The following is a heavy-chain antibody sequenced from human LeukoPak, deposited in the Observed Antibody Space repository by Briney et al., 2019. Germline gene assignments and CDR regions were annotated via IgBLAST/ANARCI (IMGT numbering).Heavy chain of an antibody. CDR3: AKDDVLLWFGGLMEGGAFDI. CDR1: GFTFSSYG. D-gene: IGHD3-10*01. CDR2: ISYDGSNK. V-gene: IGHV3-30*18. Sequence: GGSLRLSCAASGFTFSSYGMHWVRQAPGKGLEWVAVISYDGSNKYYADSVKGRFTISRDNSKNTLYLQMNSLRAEDTAVYYCAKDDVLLWFGGLMEGGAFDIWGQGTMVTVSS. J-gene: IGHJ3*02.